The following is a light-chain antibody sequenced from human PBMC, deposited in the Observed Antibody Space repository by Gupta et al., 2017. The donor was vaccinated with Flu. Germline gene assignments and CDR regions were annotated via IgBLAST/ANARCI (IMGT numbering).Light chain of an antibody. CDR1: QTINTW. CDR3: QQYNNSSQT. CDR2: KAS. Sequence: DIQMTQSPSTLSASVGDRVTITCRASQTINTWLAWYQQKPGKAPKLLIYKASGLETGVPSRFSGSGSGTEFTLTISSLQPDDFATYYCQQYNNSSQTFGQGTKVEIK. J-gene: IGKJ1*01. V-gene: IGKV1-5*03.